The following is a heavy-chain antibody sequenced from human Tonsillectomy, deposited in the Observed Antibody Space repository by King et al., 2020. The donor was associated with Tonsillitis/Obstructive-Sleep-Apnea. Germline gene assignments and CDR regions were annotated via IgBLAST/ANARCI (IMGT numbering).Heavy chain of an antibody. CDR2: INHSGST. CDR1: GGSFSGYY. J-gene: IGHJ3*02. CDR3: ARAPWGAYAFDI. Sequence: VQLPQWGAGLLKPSETLSLTCAVYGGSFSGYYWSWIRQPPGKGLEWIGEINHSGSTNYNPSLKSRVTISGDTSKKQFSLKLNSVTAADPAVYYCARAPWGAYAFDIWGQETMVTVSS. V-gene: IGHV4-34*01. D-gene: IGHD1-26*01.